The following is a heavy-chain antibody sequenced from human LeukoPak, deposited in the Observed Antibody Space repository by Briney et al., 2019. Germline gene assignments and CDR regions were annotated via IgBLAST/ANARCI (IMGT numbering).Heavy chain of an antibody. V-gene: IGHV3-11*06. J-gene: IGHJ4*02. D-gene: IGHD1-26*01. CDR2: ISSSSSYI. Sequence: GGSLRLSCAASGFTFSDYYMSWIRQAPGKGLEWVSSISSSSSYIYYADSVKGRFTISRDNAKNSLYLQMNSLRAEDTAVYYCAREGELLPFDYWGQGTLVTVSS. CDR1: GFTFSDYY. CDR3: AREGELLPFDY.